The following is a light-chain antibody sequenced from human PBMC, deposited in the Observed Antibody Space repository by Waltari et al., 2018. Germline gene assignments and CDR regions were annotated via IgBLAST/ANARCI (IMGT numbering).Light chain of an antibody. J-gene: IGKJ4*01. CDR2: STY. Sequence: IVLPQSPGTLSLSPGAGATLSCRASQTVSTTALSWYQQKPGQAPRVLIYSTYNRATGIPDRFSGSGSGTDFTLTINRLAPEDFAMYYCQQYDGIVVTFGGGTKVEI. CDR1: QTVSTTA. V-gene: IGKV3-20*01. CDR3: QQYDGIVVT.